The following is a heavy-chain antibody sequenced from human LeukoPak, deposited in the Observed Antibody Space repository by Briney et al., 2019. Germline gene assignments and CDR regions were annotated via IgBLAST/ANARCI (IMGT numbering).Heavy chain of an antibody. CDR3: ASDSSGYYGWFDP. CDR1: GFTFSDYY. D-gene: IGHD3-22*01. Sequence: GGSLRLSCAASGFTFSDYYMSWIRQAPGKGLEWVSYISSSSSYTNYADSVKGRFTISRDNAKNSLCLQMNSLRAEDTAVYYCASDSSGYYGWFDPWGQGTLVTVSS. V-gene: IGHV3-11*06. J-gene: IGHJ5*02. CDR2: ISSSSSYT.